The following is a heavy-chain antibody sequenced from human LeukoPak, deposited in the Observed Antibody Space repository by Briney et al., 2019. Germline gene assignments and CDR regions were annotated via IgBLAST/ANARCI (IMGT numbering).Heavy chain of an antibody. CDR2: MNPNSGNT. V-gene: IGHV1-8*03. CDR3: ARDGVKYDILTGFFDY. Sequence: ASVKVSCKASGYTFTSYDINWVRQATGQGLEWMGWMNPNSGNTGYAQKFQGRVTITRNTSISTAYMELSSLRSEDTAVYYCARDGVKYDILTGFFDYWGQGTLVTVSS. J-gene: IGHJ4*02. CDR1: GYTFTSYD. D-gene: IGHD3-9*01.